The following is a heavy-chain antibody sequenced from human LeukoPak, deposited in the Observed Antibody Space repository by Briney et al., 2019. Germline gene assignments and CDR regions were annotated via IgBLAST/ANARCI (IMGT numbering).Heavy chain of an antibody. V-gene: IGHV4-34*01. CDR3: ARHTVTTYLGIKDY. J-gene: IGHJ4*02. CDR2: INHSGST. CDR1: GGSFSSHY. Sequence: SETLSLTCAVYGGSFSSHYWSWIRQPPGKGLEWIGEINHSGSTNYNPSLKSRVTISVDTSKNQSSLKLGSVTAADTAVYYCARHTVTTYLGIKDYWGQATLVTVSS. D-gene: IGHD4-17*01.